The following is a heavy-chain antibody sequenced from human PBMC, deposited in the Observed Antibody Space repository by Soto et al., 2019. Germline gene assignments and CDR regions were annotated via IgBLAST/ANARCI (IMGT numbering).Heavy chain of an antibody. V-gene: IGHV3-21*01. Sequence: PGGSLRLSCAASGFTFSAYTMNWVRQAPGKGLEWVSSISSGGGSIYYADSVKGRFTISRDNAKTSLYLQMNSLRAEDSAVYYCARAPPNAMYDYWGQGTLFTVSS. CDR3: ARAPPNAMYDY. J-gene: IGHJ4*02. D-gene: IGHD2-2*01. CDR2: ISSGGGSI. CDR1: GFTFSAYT.